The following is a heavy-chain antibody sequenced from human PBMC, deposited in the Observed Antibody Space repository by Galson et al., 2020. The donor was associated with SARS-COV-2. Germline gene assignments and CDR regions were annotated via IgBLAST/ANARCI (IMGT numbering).Heavy chain of an antibody. V-gene: IGHV4-59*11. CDR3: ARGYTDFDH. J-gene: IGHJ4*02. Sequence: SETLSLTCTVSGASISDHYWSWIRLPPGKGLQWIGYVSQSGDTDYNPSFKSRVTMSVDASKSQFSLKLTSVTAADTAVYYCARGYTDFDHWGQGTRVTVSS. CDR2: VSQSGDT. CDR1: GASISDHY. D-gene: IGHD5-12*01.